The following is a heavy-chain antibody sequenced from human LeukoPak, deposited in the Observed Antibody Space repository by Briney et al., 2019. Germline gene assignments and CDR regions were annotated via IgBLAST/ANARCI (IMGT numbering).Heavy chain of an antibody. V-gene: IGHV4-59*08. Sequence: SETLSLTCTVSGGSISSYYWSWIRQPPGKGLEWIGYIYYSGSTNYNPSLKSRVTISVDTSKNQFSLKLSSVTAADTAVYYCAGFKGNYYDSSGYYFMNAFDIWGQGTMVTVSS. CDR1: GGSISSYY. D-gene: IGHD3-22*01. CDR2: IYYSGST. CDR3: AGFKGNYYDSSGYYFMNAFDI. J-gene: IGHJ3*02.